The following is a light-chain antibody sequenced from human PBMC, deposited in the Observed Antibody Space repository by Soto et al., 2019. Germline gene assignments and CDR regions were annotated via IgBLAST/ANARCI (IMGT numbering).Light chain of an antibody. CDR3: QQCNDWPLFT. V-gene: IGKV3-15*01. Sequence: ETVMTQSPATLSVSPGERVTLSCRASQSVNNYLAWYQQKPGQAPRLLVYGASTRATGVPARFSGSGSGTDFTLTIRSLQSEEFALYSCQQCNDWPLFTFGQGTRLAIK. CDR2: GAS. J-gene: IGKJ5*01. CDR1: QSVNNY.